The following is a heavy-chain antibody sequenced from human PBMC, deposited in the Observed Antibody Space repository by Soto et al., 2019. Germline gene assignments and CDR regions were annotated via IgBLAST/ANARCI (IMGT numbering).Heavy chain of an antibody. CDR1: GYTFTSYG. D-gene: IGHD3-10*01. J-gene: IGHJ3*02. V-gene: IGHV1-18*01. CDR3: ASGYYYGSGSSAVDAFDI. Sequence: ASVKVSWKASGYTFTSYGISWVRQAPGQGLEWMGWISAYNGNTNYAQKLQGRVTMTTDTSTSTAYMELRSLRSDDTAVYYCASGYYYGSGSSAVDAFDIWGQGTMVTVSS. CDR2: ISAYNGNT.